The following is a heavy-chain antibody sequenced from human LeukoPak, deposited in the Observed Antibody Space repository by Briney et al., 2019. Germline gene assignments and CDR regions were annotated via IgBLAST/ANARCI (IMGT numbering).Heavy chain of an antibody. J-gene: IGHJ3*02. V-gene: IGHV3-48*03. D-gene: IGHD3-22*01. Sequence: GGSLRLSCAASGFTFSSYELNWVRQTPGKGLEWVSYISSSGSSIYYADSVKGRFTISRDNAKNSLCLRMNSLRAEDTAVYYCARQYYYDTSGYDAFDIWGQGTMVTVSS. CDR1: GFTFSSYE. CDR3: ARQYYYDTSGYDAFDI. CDR2: ISSSGSSI.